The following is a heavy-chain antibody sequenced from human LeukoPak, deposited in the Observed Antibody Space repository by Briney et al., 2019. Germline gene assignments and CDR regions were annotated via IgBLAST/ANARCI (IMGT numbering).Heavy chain of an antibody. CDR3: ARSCTSTNCYLTDAFDI. Sequence: GESLEISCKGFGYSFTTYWIGGVRQMPGKGLEWMGIIYPGDSDTKYSPSFRGQVTISADKSISTAYLQWSSLKASDSAMYYCARSCTSTNCYLTDAFDIWGQGTMVTVSS. D-gene: IGHD2-2*01. CDR1: GYSFTTYW. J-gene: IGHJ3*02. CDR2: IYPGDSDT. V-gene: IGHV5-51*01.